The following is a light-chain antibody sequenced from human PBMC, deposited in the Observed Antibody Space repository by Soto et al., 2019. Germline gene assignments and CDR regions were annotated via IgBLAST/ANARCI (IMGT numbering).Light chain of an antibody. CDR1: SSDVGGYNY. CDR3: SSYTSTSTLVI. CDR2: DVS. V-gene: IGLV2-14*03. J-gene: IGLJ2*01. Sequence: QSALTQPASVSGSPGQSFTISCTGTSSDVGGYNYVAWYQHHPGKAPKVMIYDVSNRPSGVSNRFSGSKSGNTASLTISGLQAEDEADYYCSSYTSTSTLVIFGGGTKVTVL.